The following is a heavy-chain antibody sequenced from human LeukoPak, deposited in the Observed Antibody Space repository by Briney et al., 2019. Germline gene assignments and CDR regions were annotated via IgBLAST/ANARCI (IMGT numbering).Heavy chain of an antibody. Sequence: SETLSLTCTVSGGSIRSYYWSWIRQPPGKGLEWIWYIYFSGSTSYNPSLKSRVTISVDRSKNQFSLKLSSVAAADTAVYYCARHGGAYSFDYWGQGTLVTVSS. CDR1: GGSIRSYY. CDR3: ARHGGAYSFDY. CDR2: IYFSGST. J-gene: IGHJ4*02. D-gene: IGHD4-11*01. V-gene: IGHV4-59*01.